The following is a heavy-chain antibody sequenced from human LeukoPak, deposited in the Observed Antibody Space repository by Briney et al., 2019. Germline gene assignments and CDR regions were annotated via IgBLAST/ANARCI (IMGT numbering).Heavy chain of an antibody. CDR1: GGTFSSYA. V-gene: IGHV1-69*13. Sequence: ASVKVSCKASGGTFSSYAISWVGQAPGQGLEWMGGIIPIFGTANYAQKFQGRVTITADESTSTAYMELSRLRSEDTAVYYCARGRDGYGSKDYWGQGTLVTVSS. CDR2: IIPIFGTA. J-gene: IGHJ4*02. CDR3: ARGRDGYGSKDY. D-gene: IGHD5-24*01.